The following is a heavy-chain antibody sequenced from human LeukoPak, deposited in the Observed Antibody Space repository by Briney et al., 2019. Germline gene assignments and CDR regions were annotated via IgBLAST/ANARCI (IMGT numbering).Heavy chain of an antibody. CDR3: ARKGAAVTIDAFDI. D-gene: IGHD4-17*01. Sequence: SETLSLTCAVSGGSFSAFFWRWIRQPPGKGLEWIGDVGHSGSADYNPSLKSRVTVSADPSKNQFSLKLSSVTAADTAVYYCARKGAAVTIDAFDIWGQGTMVTVSS. J-gene: IGHJ3*02. CDR1: GGSFSAFF. CDR2: VGHSGSA. V-gene: IGHV4-34*01.